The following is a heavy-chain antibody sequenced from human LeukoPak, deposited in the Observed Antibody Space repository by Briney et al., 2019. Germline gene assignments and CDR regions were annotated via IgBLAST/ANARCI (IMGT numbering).Heavy chain of an antibody. D-gene: IGHD5-24*01. CDR3: AKASNGYNGHYFDY. V-gene: IGHV3-33*06. Sequence: PGWSLRLSCAASGFPFSRYGMHWVRQAPGKGLEWVAVIWIDGSGVYYADCVQGRFTISRDNSENTLYLQMDNLRAEDTAVYYCAKASNGYNGHYFDYWGQGTPVTVSS. CDR2: IWIDGSGV. J-gene: IGHJ4*02. CDR1: GFPFSRYG.